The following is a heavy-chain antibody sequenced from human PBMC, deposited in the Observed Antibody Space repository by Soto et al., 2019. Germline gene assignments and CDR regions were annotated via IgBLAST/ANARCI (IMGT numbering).Heavy chain of an antibody. CDR2: MNPYSSNT. J-gene: IGHJ4*02. CDR3: ARRKEGSGPRYFDY. Sequence: QVHLVQSGAEMKKPGASVKVSCKASGYTFNNYDIRWVRQATGQGLEWMGWMNPYSSNTGYAQKFQGRISFNRDTSTGTAYMELSSLKQEETSVYDCARRKEGSGPRYFDYWGQGSLVTVSS. V-gene: IGHV1-8*01. CDR1: GYTFNNYD.